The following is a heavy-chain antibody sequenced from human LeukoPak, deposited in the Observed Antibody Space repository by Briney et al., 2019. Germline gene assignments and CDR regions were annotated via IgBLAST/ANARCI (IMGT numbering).Heavy chain of an antibody. J-gene: IGHJ6*03. Sequence: GSLRLSCAASGCTFSSYAMSWVRQAPGKGLEWVSAISGSGGSTYYADSVKGRFTISRDNSKNTLYLQMNSLRAEDTAVYYCATSSLEPRNYYYMDVWGKGTTVTVSS. CDR1: GCTFSSYA. CDR3: ATSSLEPRNYYYMDV. CDR2: ISGSGGST. V-gene: IGHV3-23*01. D-gene: IGHD6-13*01.